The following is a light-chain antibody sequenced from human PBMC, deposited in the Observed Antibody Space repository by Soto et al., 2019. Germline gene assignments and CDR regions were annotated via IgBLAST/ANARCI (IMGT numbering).Light chain of an antibody. V-gene: IGKV3-20*01. J-gene: IGKJ5*01. Sequence: ENGLTQAPGTLFLSPGERATLSCRASQTVSSYLTWYQQRPGQAPRLLISGASRRATGIPDRFSGSGSGTDFTLTISRLEPEDFALYYCQQYGTSPITFGQGTRLEIK. CDR1: QTVSSY. CDR3: QQYGTSPIT. CDR2: GAS.